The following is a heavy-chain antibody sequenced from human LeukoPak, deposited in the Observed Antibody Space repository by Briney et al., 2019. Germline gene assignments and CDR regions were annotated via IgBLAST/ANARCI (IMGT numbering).Heavy chain of an antibody. Sequence: SETLSLTCTVSGGSISSGDYYWSWIRQPPGTGLEWLGYIYYSGSTYYNPSLKSRVTISVDTSKNQFSLKLSSVTAADTAVYYCARGCRDDFWSGYYWDYWGQGTLVTVSS. D-gene: IGHD3-3*01. CDR3: ARGCRDDFWSGYYWDY. V-gene: IGHV4-30-4*08. J-gene: IGHJ4*02. CDR1: GGSISSGDYY. CDR2: IYYSGST.